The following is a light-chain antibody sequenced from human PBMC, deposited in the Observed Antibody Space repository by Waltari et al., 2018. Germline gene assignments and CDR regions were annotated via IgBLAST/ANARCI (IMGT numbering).Light chain of an antibody. V-gene: IGKV1-12*01. CDR2: DTS. J-gene: IGKJ3*01. CDR1: QDIRNW. CDR3: QQANSFPIT. Sequence: QMTQSPSSVSASVGDRVTITCRPSQDIRNWLALYQQKPGKAPNLLIYDTSSLQTGVPSRFSGSGSGTEFTLTISSLQPEDFATYYCQQANSFPITFGPGTKVDIK.